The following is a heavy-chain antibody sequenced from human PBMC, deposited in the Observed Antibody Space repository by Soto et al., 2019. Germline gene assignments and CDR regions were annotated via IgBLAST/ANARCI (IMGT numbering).Heavy chain of an antibody. D-gene: IGHD2-2*01. J-gene: IGHJ5*02. CDR3: ARSYQLLPVDWFDP. CDR2: ISSSGSTI. CDR1: GFTFSDYY. Sequence: GGSLRLSCAASGFTFSDYYMSWIRQAPGKGLEWVSYISSSGSTIYYADSVKGRFTISRDNAKNSLYLQMNSLRAEDTAVYYCARSYQLLPVDWFDPWGQGTLVTVSS. V-gene: IGHV3-11*01.